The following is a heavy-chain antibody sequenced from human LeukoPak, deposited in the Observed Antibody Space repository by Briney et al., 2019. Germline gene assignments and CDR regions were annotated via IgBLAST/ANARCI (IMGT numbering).Heavy chain of an antibody. CDR2: TSAYNGNT. D-gene: IGHD2-2*03. V-gene: IGHV1-18*04. J-gene: IGHJ4*02. CDR1: GYTLTSYY. Sequence: ASVTVSCQVSGYTLTSYYMHCVRQAPGHGLEWMGWTSAYNGNTNYTQKLQGRVTLTTDTSTSTAYIELRSVRSDGTAVYDCARDGFAGLGIDYWCQGTLVTVSS. CDR3: ARDGFAGLGIDY.